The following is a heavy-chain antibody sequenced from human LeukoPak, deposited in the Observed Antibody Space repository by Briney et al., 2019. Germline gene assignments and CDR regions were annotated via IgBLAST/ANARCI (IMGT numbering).Heavy chain of an antibody. CDR1: GDSVSSSNYY. CDR3: ARDTPDSSGYLSGMDV. Sequence: PSETLSLTCTVFGDSVSSSNYYWAWFRQPPGKGLDWIGSLYYDGRTYYSPSLESRVTVSVDTSKNQFSLKLSSVTAADTAVYYCARDTPDSSGYLSGMDVWGQGTTVTVSS. V-gene: IGHV4-39*07. J-gene: IGHJ6*02. CDR2: LYYDGRT. D-gene: IGHD3-22*01.